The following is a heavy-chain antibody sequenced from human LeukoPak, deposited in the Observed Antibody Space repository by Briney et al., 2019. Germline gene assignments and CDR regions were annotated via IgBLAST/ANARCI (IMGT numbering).Heavy chain of an antibody. V-gene: IGHV1-2*02. CDR3: ARGIQDTGSLDY. J-gene: IGHJ4*02. Sequence: ASVKVSCKASGYTFTGYYMHWVRQAPGQGLEWMGWINPNSGDTNYAQKFQGRVTMTRDTSITTAYMELSRLRSDDTAVYYCARGIQDTGSLDYWGQGTLVTVSS. CDR2: INPNSGDT. CDR1: GYTFTGYY. D-gene: IGHD5-18*01.